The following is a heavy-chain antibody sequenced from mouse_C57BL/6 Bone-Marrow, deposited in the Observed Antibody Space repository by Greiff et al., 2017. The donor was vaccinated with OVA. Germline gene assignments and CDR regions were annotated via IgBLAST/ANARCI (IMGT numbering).Heavy chain of an antibody. J-gene: IGHJ3*01. CDR2: IYPGDGDT. D-gene: IGHD1-1*01. Sequence: VQLQESGPELVKPGASVKISCKASGYAFSSSWMNWVKQRPGKGLEWIGRIYPGDGDTNYNGKFKGKATLTADKSSSTAYMQLSSLTSEDSAVYFCARSLYYGSSPAWFAYWGQGTLVTVSA. CDR3: ARSLYYGSSPAWFAY. V-gene: IGHV1-82*01. CDR1: GYAFSSSW.